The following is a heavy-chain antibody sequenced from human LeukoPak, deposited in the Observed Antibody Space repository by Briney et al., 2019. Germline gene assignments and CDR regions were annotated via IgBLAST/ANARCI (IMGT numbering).Heavy chain of an antibody. V-gene: IGHV4-34*01. D-gene: IGHD6-19*01. CDR3: ARGQWLVQNY. CDR2: INHSGST. J-gene: IGHJ4*02. Sequence: ETLSLTCAVYGGSFSGYYWSWIRQPPGKGLEWIGEINHSGSTNYNPSLKSRVTISVDTSKNQFSLKLSSVTAADTAVYYCARGQWLVQNYWGQGTLVTVSS. CDR1: GGSFSGYY.